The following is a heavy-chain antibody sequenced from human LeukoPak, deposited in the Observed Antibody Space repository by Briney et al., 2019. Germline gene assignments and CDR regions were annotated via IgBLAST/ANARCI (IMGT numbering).Heavy chain of an antibody. CDR2: ISYDGSNK. J-gene: IGHJ2*01. CDR1: GFTFSSYG. V-gene: IGHV3-30*03. Sequence: PGGSLRLSCAASGFTFSSYGMHWVRQAPGKGLEWVAVISYDGSNKYYADSVKGRFTISRDNSKNTLYLQMNSLRAEDTAVYYCARAGLGYCSSTSCYPWYFDLWGRGTLVTVSS. CDR3: ARAGLGYCSSTSCYPWYFDL. D-gene: IGHD2-2*01.